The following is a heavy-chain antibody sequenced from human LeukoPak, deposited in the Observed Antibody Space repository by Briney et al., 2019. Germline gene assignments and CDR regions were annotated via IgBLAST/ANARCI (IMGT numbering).Heavy chain of an antibody. CDR1: GYTFTGYY. J-gene: IGHJ3*02. Sequence: ASVKVSCKASGYTFTGYYMHWVRQAPGQGLEWIGRINPNSGGTNYAQKFQGRVTMTRDTSISTAYMELSRLRSDDTAVYYCARDPYDSTAFDIWGQGTMVTVSS. D-gene: IGHD3-22*01. V-gene: IGHV1-2*06. CDR2: INPNSGGT. CDR3: ARDPYDSTAFDI.